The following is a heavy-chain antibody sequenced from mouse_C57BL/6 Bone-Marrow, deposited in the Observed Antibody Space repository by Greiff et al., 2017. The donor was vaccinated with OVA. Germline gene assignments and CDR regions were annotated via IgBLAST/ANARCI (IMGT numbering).Heavy chain of an antibody. Sequence: QVQLQQPGAELVKPGASVKLSCTASGYTFTSYWITWVKQRPGQGLEWIGDIYPGSGSTNYNEKLKGRSTMTVDTSSSTPYMQLSRLTSEDSAVYYCACSSWYFDVWGTGTTVTVSS. CDR1: GYTFTSYW. CDR3: ACSSWYFDV. D-gene: IGHD1-1*01. J-gene: IGHJ1*03. V-gene: IGHV1-55*01. CDR2: IYPGSGST.